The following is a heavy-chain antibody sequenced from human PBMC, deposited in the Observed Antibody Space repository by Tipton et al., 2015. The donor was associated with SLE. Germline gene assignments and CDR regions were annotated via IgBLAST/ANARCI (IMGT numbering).Heavy chain of an antibody. V-gene: IGHV4-4*07. CDR3: ARDLASNHPLYYYGMDV. CDR2: IYTSGST. CDR1: GGSFSSYY. D-gene: IGHD4-11*01. Sequence: TLSLTCAVYGGSFSSYYWSWIRQPAGKGLEWIGRIYTSGSTNYNPSLKSRVTMSVDTSKNQFSLKLSSVTAADTAVYYCARDLASNHPLYYYGMDVWGQGTTVTVSS. J-gene: IGHJ6*02.